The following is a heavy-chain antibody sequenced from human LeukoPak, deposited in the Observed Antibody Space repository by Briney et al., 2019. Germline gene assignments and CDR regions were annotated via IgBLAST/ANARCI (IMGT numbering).Heavy chain of an antibody. J-gene: IGHJ4*02. CDR1: GFVFNSHP. V-gene: IGHV3-64*01. CDR3: AREEPAGSIDY. CDR2: ISGDGSST. Sequence: GGSLRLSCAASGFVFNSHPMHWVRQAPGKGLECVPAISGDGSSTYYANSVKGRFIFSRDNSKNTLYLQMGSLRVEDTALYYCAREEPAGSIDYWGQGTLVTVPS. D-gene: IGHD1-14*01.